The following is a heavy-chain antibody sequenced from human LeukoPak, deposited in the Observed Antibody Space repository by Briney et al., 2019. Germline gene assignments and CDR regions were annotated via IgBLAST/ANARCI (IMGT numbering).Heavy chain of an antibody. CDR3: AKGYCSSTSCYTDY. CDR1: GFTFDDYA. CDR2: ISWNSGSI. J-gene: IGHJ4*02. D-gene: IGHD2-2*02. Sequence: GGSLRLSCAASGFTFDDYAMHWVRQAPGKGLEWVSGISWNSGSIGYADSVKGRFTISRDNAKDSLYLQMNSLRAEDMALYYCAKGYCSSTSCYTDYWGQGTLVTVSS. V-gene: IGHV3-9*03.